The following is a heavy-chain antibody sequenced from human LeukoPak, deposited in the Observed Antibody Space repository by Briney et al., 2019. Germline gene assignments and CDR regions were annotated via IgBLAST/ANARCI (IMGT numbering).Heavy chain of an antibody. Sequence: PGGSLRLSCAASGVTFSGYSMIWVRQAPGNGLEGVSAISSSGTYIYYADSVKGRFTISRDNAKHSLSLQMNSLRAEDTAVYYCARPNSSGWSVFYGMDVWGQGTTVTVSS. CDR2: ISSSGTYI. CDR3: ARPNSSGWSVFYGMDV. J-gene: IGHJ6*02. V-gene: IGHV3-21*01. CDR1: GVTFSGYS. D-gene: IGHD6-19*01.